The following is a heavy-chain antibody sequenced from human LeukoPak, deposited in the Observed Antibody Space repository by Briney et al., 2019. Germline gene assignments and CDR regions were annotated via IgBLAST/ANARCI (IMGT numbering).Heavy chain of an antibody. CDR3: AREFVAPAATSLGYYYYYYYMDV. J-gene: IGHJ6*03. D-gene: IGHD2-2*01. V-gene: IGHV1-2*02. Sequence: GASVKVSCKASGYTFTGYYMHWVRRAPGQGLEWMGWINPNSGGTNYAQKFQGRVTMTRDTSISTAYMELSRLRSDDTAVYYCAREFVAPAATSLGYYYYYYYMDVRGKGTTVTVSS. CDR1: GYTFTGYY. CDR2: INPNSGGT.